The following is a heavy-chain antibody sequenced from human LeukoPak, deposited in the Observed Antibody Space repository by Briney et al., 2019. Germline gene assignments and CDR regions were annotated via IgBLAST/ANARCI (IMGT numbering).Heavy chain of an antibody. V-gene: IGHV4-34*01. CDR1: GGSFSGYC. CDR2: INHSGST. J-gene: IGHJ4*02. CDR3: ARGGRPRARASYY. D-gene: IGHD5-12*01. Sequence: SETLSLTCAVYGGSFSGYCWSWIRQPPGKGLEWIGEINHSGSTNYNPSLKSRVTISVDTSENQFSLKLSSVTAADTAVYYCARGGRPRARASYYWGQGTLVAVSS.